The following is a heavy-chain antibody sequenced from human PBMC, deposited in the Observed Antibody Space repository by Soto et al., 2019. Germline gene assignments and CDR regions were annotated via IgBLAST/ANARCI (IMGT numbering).Heavy chain of an antibody. CDR2: IYHSGST. CDR3: ARDLWIVVERVNWFDP. CDR1: SGSISSSNW. V-gene: IGHV4-4*02. J-gene: IGHJ5*02. Sequence: SETLSLTCAVSSGSISSSNWWSWVRQPPGKGLEWIGEIYHSGSTNYNPSLKSRVTISVDKSKNQFSLKLSSVTAADTAVYYCARDLWIVVERVNWFDPWGQGTLVTVSS. D-gene: IGHD2-15*01.